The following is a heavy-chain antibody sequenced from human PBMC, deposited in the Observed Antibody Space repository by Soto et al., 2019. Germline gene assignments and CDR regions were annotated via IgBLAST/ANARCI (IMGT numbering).Heavy chain of an antibody. J-gene: IGHJ3*02. Sequence: SETLSLTCTVSGCSITSNYWTWVRQPAGKGLEWIGLIYSSGSTTYNPSLKRRVTMSKDTSKNQFSLNVTSVTAADTAVYYCARVGPFSSGWHDAFDIWGQGTMVT. CDR1: GCSITSNY. V-gene: IGHV4-4*07. D-gene: IGHD6-19*01. CDR2: IYSSGST. CDR3: ARVGPFSSGWHDAFDI.